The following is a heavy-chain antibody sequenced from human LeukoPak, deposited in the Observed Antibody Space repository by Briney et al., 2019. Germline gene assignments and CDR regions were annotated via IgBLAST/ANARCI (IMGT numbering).Heavy chain of an antibody. Sequence: ASVKVSCKASGYTFTGYYMHWVRQAPGQGLEWMGRINPNSGGTNYAKKFQGRVTMTRDTSISTAYMELSRLRSDDTAVYYCARADGDYFLIDYWGQGTLVTVSS. CDR1: GYTFTGYY. CDR3: ARADGDYFLIDY. CDR2: INPNSGGT. J-gene: IGHJ4*02. D-gene: IGHD4-17*01. V-gene: IGHV1-2*06.